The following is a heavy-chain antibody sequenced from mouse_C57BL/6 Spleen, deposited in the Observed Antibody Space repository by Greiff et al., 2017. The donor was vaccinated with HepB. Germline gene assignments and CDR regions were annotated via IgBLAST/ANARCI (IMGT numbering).Heavy chain of an antibody. CDR1: GYTFTSYW. CDR3: ARGGYDYDGAY. Sequence: QVQLQQPGAELVKPGASVKLSCKASGYTFTSYWMHWVKQRPGQGLEWIGMIHPNSGSTKYHEKFKSKATLTVDKSSSTAYMQLSSLTSEDSAVYYCARGGYDYDGAYWGQGTLVTVSA. J-gene: IGHJ3*01. CDR2: IHPNSGST. D-gene: IGHD2-4*01. V-gene: IGHV1-64*01.